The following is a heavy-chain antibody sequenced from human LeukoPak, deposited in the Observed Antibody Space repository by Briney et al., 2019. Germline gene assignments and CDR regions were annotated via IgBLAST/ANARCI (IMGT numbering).Heavy chain of an antibody. Sequence: GGSLRLSCATSGFTFGSYDVHWVRQAPGKGLQWVAVMSSDGSIKIYPDSVKGRFTISRDNSKNTLYLQMNSLRLDDTAIYYCARDLVSGAPDYFDSWGQGTLVTVSS. J-gene: IGHJ4*02. CDR2: MSSDGSIK. CDR1: GFTFGSYD. V-gene: IGHV3-30-3*01. CDR3: ARDLVSGAPDYFDS. D-gene: IGHD1-26*01.